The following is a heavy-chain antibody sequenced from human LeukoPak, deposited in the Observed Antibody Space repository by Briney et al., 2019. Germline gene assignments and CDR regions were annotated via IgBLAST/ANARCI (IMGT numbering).Heavy chain of an antibody. D-gene: IGHD3-10*01. CDR1: GYTFTSYG. CDR3: ARGVRGVTFDY. J-gene: IGHJ4*02. CDR2: MSAYNGNT. Sequence: ASVKVSCKASGYTFTSYGISWVRQAPGQGLEWMGWMSAYNGNTNYAHKLHGRVTMTTDTSTSTAYMELRSLRSDDTAVYYCARGVRGVTFDYWGQGTLVTVSS. V-gene: IGHV1-18*04.